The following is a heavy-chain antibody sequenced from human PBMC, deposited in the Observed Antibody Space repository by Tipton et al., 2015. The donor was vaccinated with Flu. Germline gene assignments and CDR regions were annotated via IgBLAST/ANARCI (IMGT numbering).Heavy chain of an antibody. J-gene: IGHJ5*02. CDR2: ISYDGSNK. CDR3: ARDRDSSSWVP. D-gene: IGHD6-13*01. V-gene: IGHV3-30*01. CDR1: GFTFSSYA. Sequence: QLVQSGGGVVQPGRSLRLPCAASGFTFSSYAMHWVRQAPGEGLGWVAVISYDGSNKYYADSVKGRFTISRDNSKNTLYLQMNSLRAEDTAVYYCARDRDSSSWVPWGQGTLVTVSS.